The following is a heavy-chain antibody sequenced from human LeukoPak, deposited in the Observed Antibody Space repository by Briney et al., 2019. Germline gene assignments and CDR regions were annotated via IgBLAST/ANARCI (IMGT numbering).Heavy chain of an antibody. V-gene: IGHV3-30*04. D-gene: IGHD3-22*01. CDR2: ISYDGSNK. J-gene: IGHJ6*02. CDR3: ARVEYYDSSGHYYYYGMDV. CDR1: GFTFSSYA. Sequence: GRSLRLSCAASGFTFSSYAMHWVRQAPGKGLEWVAVISYDGSNKYYADSVKGRFTISRDNSQNTLYLQMNSLRAEDTAVYYCARVEYYDSSGHYYYYGMDVWGQGTTVTVSS.